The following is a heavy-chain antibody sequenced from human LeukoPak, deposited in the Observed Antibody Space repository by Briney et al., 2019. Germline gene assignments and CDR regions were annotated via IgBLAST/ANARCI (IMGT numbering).Heavy chain of an antibody. V-gene: IGHV3-21*01. CDR3: AGPPQASSFDI. J-gene: IGHJ3*02. CDR1: GFTFSSYS. CDR2: ISRSSYYI. Sequence: PGGSLRLSCAASGFTFSSYSMNWVRQAPGKGLEWVSSISRSSYYIYYTDSVKGRFTISRDNAKNSLYLQMNSLRAEDTAVYYCAGPPQASSFDIWGQGTVVTVSS. D-gene: IGHD3-10*01.